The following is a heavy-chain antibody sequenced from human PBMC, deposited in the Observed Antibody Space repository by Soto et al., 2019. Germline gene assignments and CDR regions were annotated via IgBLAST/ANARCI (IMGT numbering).Heavy chain of an antibody. CDR3: AKERATLARRQYYFDY. CDR1: GFTFSSYA. D-gene: IGHD3-3*02. Sequence: EVQLLESGGGLVQPGGSLRLSCAASGFTFSSYAMSWVLQAPGKGLEWVSAISGSGGSTYYADYVKGRFTISRDNTTNTLYLQMNSLRAEDTAVYYCAKERATLARRQYYFDYWGQGTLVTVSS. V-gene: IGHV3-23*01. J-gene: IGHJ4*02. CDR2: ISGSGGST.